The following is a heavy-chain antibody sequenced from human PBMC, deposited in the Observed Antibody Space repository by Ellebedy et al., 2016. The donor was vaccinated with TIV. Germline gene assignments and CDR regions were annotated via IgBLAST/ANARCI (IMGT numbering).Heavy chain of an antibody. Sequence: GGSLRLXCAASGFTFSSYSMNWVRQAPGKGLEWVSSISSRSSYIYYADSVKGRFTISRDNAKNSLYLQMNSLRAEDTAVYYCARDLGPWRDYYYYGMDVWGQGTTVTVSS. J-gene: IGHJ6*02. CDR1: GFTFSSYS. CDR2: ISSRSSYI. CDR3: ARDLGPWRDYYYYGMDV. V-gene: IGHV3-21*01. D-gene: IGHD3-16*01.